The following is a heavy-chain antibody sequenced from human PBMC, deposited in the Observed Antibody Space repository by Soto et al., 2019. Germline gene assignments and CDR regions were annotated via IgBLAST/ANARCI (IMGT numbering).Heavy chain of an antibody. CDR3: VPLQPSTIVGRPGVDV. CDR2: IIPLFRTT. D-gene: IGHD6-6*01. V-gene: IGHV1-69*13. J-gene: IGHJ6*02. Sequence: SSVKVSCKASGDIFSRYAITWVRQAPGQGLEWMGGIIPLFRTTNYAQKFQGRVTITADESTTTAYMELSSLRSEDTAVYYCVPLQPSTIVGRPGVDVWGQGTTVTVSS. CDR1: GDIFSRYA.